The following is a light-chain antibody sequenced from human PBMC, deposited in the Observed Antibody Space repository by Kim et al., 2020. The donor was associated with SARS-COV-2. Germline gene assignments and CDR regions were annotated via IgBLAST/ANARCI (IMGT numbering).Light chain of an antibody. CDR2: TAS. Sequence: DIQMTQSPSTLSGSVGDRVTITCRASQSISSWLTWYQQKPGKAPKILIYTASTLQWGVPSRFSGSGSGTEFTLTISSLQPEDFATYYCQQYNSYSYTFGQGTKVDIK. J-gene: IGKJ1*01. V-gene: IGKV1-5*03. CDR3: QQYNSYSYT. CDR1: QSISSW.